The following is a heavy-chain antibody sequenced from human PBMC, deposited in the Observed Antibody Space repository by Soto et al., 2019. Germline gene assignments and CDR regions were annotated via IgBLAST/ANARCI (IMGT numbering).Heavy chain of an antibody. CDR1: GFTFSSYW. J-gene: IGHJ6*02. CDR3: ARVSFLTAGRYGMDV. CDR2: INSDGSST. V-gene: IGHV3-74*01. D-gene: IGHD6-13*01. Sequence: VQLVESGGGLVQPGGSLRLSCAASGFTFSSYWMHWVRQAPGKGLVWVSRINSDGSSTSYADSVKGRFTISRDNAKNTLYLQMNSLRAEDTAVYYCARVSFLTAGRYGMDVWGQGTTVTVSS.